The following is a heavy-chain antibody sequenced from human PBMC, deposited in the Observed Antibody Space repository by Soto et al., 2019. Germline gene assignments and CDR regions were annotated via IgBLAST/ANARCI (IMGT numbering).Heavy chain of an antibody. J-gene: IGHJ4*02. CDR2: IYYSGST. D-gene: IGHD6-19*01. V-gene: IGHV4-39*01. CDR3: ASLAGYSSGWYVSDY. Sequence: QLQLQESGPGLVKPSETLSLTCTVSGGSISSSSYYWGWIRQPPGKGLEWIGSIYYSGSTYYNPSLKGRVTISVDTSKNQCTRKLSSVTAADTAVYYCASLAGYSSGWYVSDYWGQGTLVTVSS. CDR1: GGSISSSSYY.